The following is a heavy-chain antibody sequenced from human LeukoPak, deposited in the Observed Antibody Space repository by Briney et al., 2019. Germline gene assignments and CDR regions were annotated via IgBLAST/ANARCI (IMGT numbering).Heavy chain of an antibody. CDR2: INTDGTYL. Sequence: GGSLRLSCAASGFTFSNYWMHWVRQAPGKGLVWVSRINTDGTYLHYAESVKGRFTVSRDNAKNSVYLQMDSLRAEDTAVYYCGSGYYKGYFQHWGQGTLVTVSS. V-gene: IGHV3-74*01. J-gene: IGHJ1*01. CDR1: GFTFSNYW. D-gene: IGHD3-22*01. CDR3: GSGYYKGYFQH.